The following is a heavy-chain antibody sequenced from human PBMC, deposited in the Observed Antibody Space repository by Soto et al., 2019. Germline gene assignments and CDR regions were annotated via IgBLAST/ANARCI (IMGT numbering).Heavy chain of an antibody. V-gene: IGHV5-10-1*01. CDR3: ARFPDTYYYDSSGYPDAFDI. D-gene: IGHD3-22*01. Sequence: PGESLKISCKGSVYSFTSYWISWVRQMPGKGLEWMGRIDPSDSYTNYSPSFQGHVTISADKSISTAYLQWSSLKASDTAMYYCARFPDTYYYDSSGYPDAFDIWGQGTMVT. CDR2: IDPSDSYT. CDR1: VYSFTSYW. J-gene: IGHJ3*02.